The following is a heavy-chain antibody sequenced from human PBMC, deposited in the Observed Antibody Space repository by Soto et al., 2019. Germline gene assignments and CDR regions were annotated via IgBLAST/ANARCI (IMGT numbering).Heavy chain of an antibody. CDR3: ARTRSFTLGFYYDGMDV. CDR1: GCSFTSYW. CDR2: IDPSDSYT. D-gene: IGHD6-6*01. J-gene: IGHJ6*02. Sequence: GESLKISCKGSGCSFTSYWISWVRQMPGKCLEWMGRIDPSDSYTNYSPSFQGQVTISADKSLRTAYLQWTSLKASDTALYYCARTRSFTLGFYYDGMDVWGQGTTVTVSS. V-gene: IGHV5-10-1*04.